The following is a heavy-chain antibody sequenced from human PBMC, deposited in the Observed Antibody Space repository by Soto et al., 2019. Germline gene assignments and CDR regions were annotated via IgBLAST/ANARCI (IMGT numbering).Heavy chain of an antibody. CDR1: GDSVSSNSAA. J-gene: IGHJ4*02. CDR2: TYYRSKWYN. Sequence: SQTLSLTCAISGDSVSSNSAAWNWIRQSPSRGLEWLGRTYYRSKWYNDYAVSVKSRITINPDTSKNQFSLQLNSVTLEDTAVYYCARDTAAAGPPEPYYFDYWGQGTLVTVSS. V-gene: IGHV6-1*01. D-gene: IGHD6-13*01. CDR3: ARDTAAAGPPEPYYFDY.